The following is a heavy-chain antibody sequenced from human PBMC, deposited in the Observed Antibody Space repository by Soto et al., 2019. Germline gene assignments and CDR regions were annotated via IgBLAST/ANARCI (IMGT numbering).Heavy chain of an antibody. CDR1: GGSISSYY. CDR3: AAGGITMVRGVRRSDYYYYYGMDV. V-gene: IGHV4-59*01. J-gene: IGHJ6*02. Sequence: PSETLSLTCTVSGGSISSYYWSWIRQPPGKGLEWIGYIYYSGSTNYNPSLKSRVTISVDTSKNQFSLKLSSVTAADTAVYYCAAGGITMVRGVRRSDYYYYYGMDVWGQGTTVTVSS. D-gene: IGHD3-10*01. CDR2: IYYSGST.